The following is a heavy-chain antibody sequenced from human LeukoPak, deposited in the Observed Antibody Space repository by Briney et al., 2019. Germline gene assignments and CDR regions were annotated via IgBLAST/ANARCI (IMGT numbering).Heavy chain of an antibody. V-gene: IGHV4-39*01. D-gene: IGHD6-19*01. CDR2: IYYSGST. CDR1: GGSISSSSYY. J-gene: IGHJ4*02. CDR3: ARLRGGWYYFDY. Sequence: SETLSLTCTVSGGSISSSSYYWGWIRQPPGKGLEWIGSIYYSGSTYYNPSLKSRVTISVDTPKNQFSLKLSSVTAADTAVYYCARLRGGWYYFDYWGQGTLVTVSS.